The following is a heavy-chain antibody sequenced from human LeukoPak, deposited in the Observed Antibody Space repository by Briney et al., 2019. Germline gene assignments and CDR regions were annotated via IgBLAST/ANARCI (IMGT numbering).Heavy chain of an antibody. J-gene: IGHJ6*02. V-gene: IGHV3-33*01. D-gene: IGHD3-16*01. CDR1: GFTFSSYG. CDR2: IWYDGSNK. CDR3: ARRGGGVTYYYYYGMDV. Sequence: GGSLRLSCAASGFTFSSYGMHWVCQAPGKGLEWVAVIWYDGSNKYYADSVKGRFTISRDNSKNTLYLQMNSLRAEDTAVYYCARRGGGVTYYYYYGMDVWGQGTTVTVSS.